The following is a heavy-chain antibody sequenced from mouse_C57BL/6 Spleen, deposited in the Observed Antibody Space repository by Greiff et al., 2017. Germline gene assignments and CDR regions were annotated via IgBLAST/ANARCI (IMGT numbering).Heavy chain of an antibody. CDR1: GYTFTSYW. CDR2: IYPGSGST. J-gene: IGHJ4*01. Sequence: VQLQQPGAELVKPGASVKMSCKASGYTFTSYWITWVKQRPGQGLEWIGDIYPGSGSTKYNEKFKSKATLTVDTSTSTAYMQLSSLTSEDSAVYFCVCHGGTYCAMDYWGQGTSVTVSS. V-gene: IGHV1-55*01. D-gene: IGHD1-1*02. CDR3: VCHGGTYCAMDY.